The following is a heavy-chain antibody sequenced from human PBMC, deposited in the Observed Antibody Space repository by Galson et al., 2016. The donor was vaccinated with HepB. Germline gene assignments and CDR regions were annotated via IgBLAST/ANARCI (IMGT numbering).Heavy chain of an antibody. D-gene: IGHD1-1*01. Sequence: SLRLSCAASGFTFSDDYMSWIRQAPGRGLEWVSFIRSSSSYTKYADSVKGRFTISRDNAKKSLYLQMNSLRAEDTAVYYCARGMELFDLWGQGTLVTVSS. CDR1: GFTFSDDY. J-gene: IGHJ4*02. CDR2: IRSSSSYT. CDR3: ARGMELFDL. V-gene: IGHV3-11*06.